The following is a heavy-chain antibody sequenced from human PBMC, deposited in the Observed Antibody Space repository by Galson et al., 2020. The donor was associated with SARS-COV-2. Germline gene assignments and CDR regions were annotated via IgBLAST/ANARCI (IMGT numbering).Heavy chain of an antibody. Sequence: SGPTLVKPTQTLTLPCTFSGFSLSTSGVGVGWIRQPPGKALEWLALIYWNDDKRYSPSLKSRLTITKDTSKNQVVLTMTNMDPVDTATYYCAHRRIQLWLGWFDPWGQGTLVTVSS. J-gene: IGHJ5*02. CDR2: IYWNDDK. D-gene: IGHD5-18*01. V-gene: IGHV2-5*01. CDR1: GFSLSTSGVG. CDR3: AHRRIQLWLGWFDP.